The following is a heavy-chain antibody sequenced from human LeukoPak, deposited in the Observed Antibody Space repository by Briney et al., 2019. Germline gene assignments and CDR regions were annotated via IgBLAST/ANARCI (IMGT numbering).Heavy chain of an antibody. Sequence: GGSLRLSCAASGFTFSDYYMSWIRQAPGKGLEWVSYISSSGSTIYYADSVRGRFTISRDNAKNSLYLQMNSLRAEDTAVYYCARDFLRSGGCAFDIWGQGTMVTVSS. V-gene: IGHV3-11*01. CDR2: ISSSGSTI. CDR1: GFTFSDYY. D-gene: IGHD3-16*01. CDR3: ARDFLRSGGCAFDI. J-gene: IGHJ3*02.